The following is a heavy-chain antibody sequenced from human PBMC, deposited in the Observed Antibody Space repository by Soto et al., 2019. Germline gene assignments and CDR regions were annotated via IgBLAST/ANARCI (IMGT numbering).Heavy chain of an antibody. CDR2: IRSKAYGGTT. CDR1: GFTFGDYA. Sequence: GGSLRLSCTASGFTFGDYAMSWVRQAPGKGLEWVGFIRSKAYGGTTEYAASVKGRFTISRDDSKSIAYLQMNSLKTEDTAVYYCTRVLYGGTIYHFDYWGQGTLVTVSS. D-gene: IGHD3-9*01. J-gene: IGHJ4*02. V-gene: IGHV3-49*04. CDR3: TRVLYGGTIYHFDY.